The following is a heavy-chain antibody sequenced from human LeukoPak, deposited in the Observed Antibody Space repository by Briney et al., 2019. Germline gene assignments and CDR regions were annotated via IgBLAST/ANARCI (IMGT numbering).Heavy chain of an antibody. D-gene: IGHD3-22*01. CDR1: GYTFTGYY. V-gene: IGHV1-2*02. Sequence: ASVKVSCKASGYTFTGYYMHWVRQAPGQGLAWMGWINPNSGGTNYAQKFQGRVTMTRDTSISTAYMELSRLRSDDTAVYYCARMNYYDSSGTYYYYGMDVWGQGTTVTVSS. J-gene: IGHJ6*02. CDR3: ARMNYYDSSGTYYYYGMDV. CDR2: INPNSGGT.